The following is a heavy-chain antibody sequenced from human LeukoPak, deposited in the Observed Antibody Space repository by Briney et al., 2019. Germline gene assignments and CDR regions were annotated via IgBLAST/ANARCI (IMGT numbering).Heavy chain of an antibody. V-gene: IGHV1-18*01. Sequence: ASVKVSCKASGYTFTSYGISWVRQAPGQWLEWMGWISAYNGNTNYTQKLQGRVTMTTDTSTSTAYMELRSLRSGDTAVYYCAREGGGYCSSTSCLAFDIWGQGTMVTVSS. CDR2: ISAYNGNT. J-gene: IGHJ3*02. D-gene: IGHD2-2*01. CDR1: GYTFTSYG. CDR3: AREGGGYCSSTSCLAFDI.